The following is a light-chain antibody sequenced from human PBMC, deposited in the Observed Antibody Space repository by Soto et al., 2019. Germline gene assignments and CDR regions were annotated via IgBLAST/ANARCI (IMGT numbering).Light chain of an antibody. CDR3: QQYASFLRT. J-gene: IGKJ1*01. Sequence: EIVLTQSPGTLSMSAGERATLSCRASQSVSSSYLAWYQQKPGQAPRLLIYGASRRATGIPDRFSGSGSGTDFTLIISRLEPEDLAVYYCQQYASFLRTFGQGTKVEIK. CDR1: QSVSSSY. V-gene: IGKV3-20*01. CDR2: GAS.